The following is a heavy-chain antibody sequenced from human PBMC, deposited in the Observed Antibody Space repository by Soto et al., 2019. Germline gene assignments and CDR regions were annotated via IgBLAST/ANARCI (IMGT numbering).Heavy chain of an antibody. CDR3: ARDGIVGATTRDGRYYYYYGMDV. Sequence: QVQLVQSGAEVKKPGASVKVSCKASGYTFTSYGISWVRQAPGQGLEWMGWISAYNGNTNYAQKLQGRVTMTTDTATSPAYMELRSLRSDDTAVYYCARDGIVGATTRDGRYYYYYGMDVWGQGTTVTVSS. V-gene: IGHV1-18*01. CDR2: ISAYNGNT. D-gene: IGHD1-26*01. CDR1: GYTFTSYG. J-gene: IGHJ6*02.